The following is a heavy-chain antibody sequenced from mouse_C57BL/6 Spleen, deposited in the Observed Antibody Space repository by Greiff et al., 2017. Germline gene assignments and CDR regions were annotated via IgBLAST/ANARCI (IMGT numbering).Heavy chain of an antibody. CDR2: IDPENGDT. Sequence: EVQLKESGAELVRPGASVKLSCTASGFNIKDDYMHWVKQRPEQGLEWIGWIDPENGDTEYASKFQGKATITADTSSNTAYLQLSSLTSEDTAVYYCTTYDYDVDYYAMDYWGQGTSVTVSS. CDR1: GFNIKDDY. J-gene: IGHJ4*01. V-gene: IGHV14-4*01. CDR3: TTYDYDVDYYAMDY. D-gene: IGHD2-4*01.